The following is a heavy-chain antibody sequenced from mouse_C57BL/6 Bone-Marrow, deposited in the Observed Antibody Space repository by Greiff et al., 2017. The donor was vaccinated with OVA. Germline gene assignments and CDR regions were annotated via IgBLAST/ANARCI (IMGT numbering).Heavy chain of an antibody. D-gene: IGHD3-1*01. CDR1: GYTFTSYW. Sequence: VQLQQPGAELVKPGASVKLSCKASGYTFTSYWMQWVKQRPGQGLEWIGEIDPSDSYTNYNQKFKGKATLTVDTSSSTAYMQLSSLTSEDSAVYYCARRRGRSGPWFAYWGQGTLVTVSA. CDR2: IDPSDSYT. J-gene: IGHJ3*01. V-gene: IGHV1-50*01. CDR3: ARRRGRSGPWFAY.